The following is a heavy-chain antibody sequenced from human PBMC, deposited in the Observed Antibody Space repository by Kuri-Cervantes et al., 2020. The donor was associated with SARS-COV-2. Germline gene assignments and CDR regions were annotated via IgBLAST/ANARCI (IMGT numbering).Heavy chain of an antibody. J-gene: IGHJ4*02. CDR1: GGSISSGGYS. D-gene: IGHD3-22*01. V-gene: IGHV4-30-2*01. CDR3: ARGKAEISMIVTIVTSGTFYFDY. Sequence: SETLSLTCAVSGGSISSGGYSWSWIRQPPGKGLEWIGYIYHSGSTYYNPSLKSRVNMSVDTSKNQVSLKLTSVTAADTAVYYCARGKAEISMIVTIVTSGTFYFDYWGQGIPVTVSS. CDR2: IYHSGST.